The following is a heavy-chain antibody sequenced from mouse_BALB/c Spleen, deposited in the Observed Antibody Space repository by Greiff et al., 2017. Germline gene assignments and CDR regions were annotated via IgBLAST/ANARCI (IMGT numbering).Heavy chain of an antibody. D-gene: IGHD2-1*01. CDR2: ISSGSSTI. CDR1: GFTFSSFG. CDR3: ARESDYGNYNAMDY. V-gene: IGHV5-17*02. J-gene: IGHJ4*01. Sequence: EVMLVESGGGLVQPGGSRKLSCAASGFTFSSFGMHWVRQAPEKGLEWVAYISSGSSTIYYADTVKGRFTISRANPKNTLFLQMTSLRSEDTAMYYCARESDYGNYNAMDYGGQGTSVTVSS.